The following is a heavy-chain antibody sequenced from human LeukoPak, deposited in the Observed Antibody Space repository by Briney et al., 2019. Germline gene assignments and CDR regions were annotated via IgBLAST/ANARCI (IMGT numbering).Heavy chain of an antibody. Sequence: SETLSLTCTVSGGSISSSSYYWGWIRQPPGKGLEWIGSIYYSGSTYYNPSLKSRVTISVDTSKNQFSLKLSSVTAADTAVYYCARDIYDYVWGSPLGYYYYYMGVWGKGTTVTVSS. CDR2: IYYSGST. V-gene: IGHV4-39*07. CDR3: ARDIYDYVWGSPLGYYYYYMGV. CDR1: GGSISSSSYY. D-gene: IGHD3-16*01. J-gene: IGHJ6*03.